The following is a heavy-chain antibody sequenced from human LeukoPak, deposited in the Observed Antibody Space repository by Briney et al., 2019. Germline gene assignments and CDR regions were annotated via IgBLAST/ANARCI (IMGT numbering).Heavy chain of an antibody. D-gene: IGHD3-3*01. CDR1: GFTFSNYW. CDR2: INTDGSST. J-gene: IGHJ4*02. CDR3: ARGHDPYYDFWSGYYTGGQVDS. V-gene: IGHV3-74*01. Sequence: GGSLRLSCAASGFTFSNYWMHWVRQAPGKGLVWVSRINTDGSSTSYADSVKGRFTISRDNAENTLYLQMNSLRAEDTAVYYCARGHDPYYDFWSGYYTGGQVDSWGQGTLVTVSS.